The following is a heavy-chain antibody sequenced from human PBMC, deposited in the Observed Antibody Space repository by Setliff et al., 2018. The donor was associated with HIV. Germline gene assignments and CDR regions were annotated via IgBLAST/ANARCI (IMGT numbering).Heavy chain of an antibody. Sequence: SETRSLTCALDGESFSGYYWSWIRQPPGKGLEWVGEINHSESTNYNPYLKSRVTISVDTSKNQFSLKPSSGTAADTAVYYCARGGGVTWRSYSFDYWGQGTLVTVSS. CDR2: INHSEST. CDR1: GESFSGYY. V-gene: IGHV4-34*01. D-gene: IGHD3-10*01. CDR3: ARGGGVTWRSYSFDY. J-gene: IGHJ4*02.